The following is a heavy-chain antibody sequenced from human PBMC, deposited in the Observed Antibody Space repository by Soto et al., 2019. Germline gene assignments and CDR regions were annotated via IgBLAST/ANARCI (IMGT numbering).Heavy chain of an antibody. V-gene: IGHV1-46*01. CDR2: INPSGGST. J-gene: IGHJ4*02. CDR1: GYTFTSYY. D-gene: IGHD2-8*01. Sequence: ASVKVSCKASGYTFTSYYMHWVRQAPGQGLEWMGKINPSGGSTNFAQKLQGRVAMTRDTSTITVYMELNSLRSEDTAVYYCARPPYPGCINAVCYPLDYWGQGTLVTVSS. CDR3: ARPPYPGCINAVCYPLDY.